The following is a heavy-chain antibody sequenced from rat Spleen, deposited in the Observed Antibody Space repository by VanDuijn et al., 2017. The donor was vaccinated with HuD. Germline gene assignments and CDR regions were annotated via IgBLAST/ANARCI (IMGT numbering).Heavy chain of an antibody. CDR3: TREGNSGYDY. V-gene: IGHV5-7*01. Sequence: EVQLVESGGGLVQPGRSLKLSCAASGFTFSDYNMAWVRQAPKKGLEWVATISYDGSSIYYRDSVKGRFTISRDNAQNTLYLQMNSLRSEDTATYYCTREGNSGYDYWGQGVMVTVSS. CDR1: GFTFSDYN. CDR2: ISYDGSSI. D-gene: IGHD4-3*01. J-gene: IGHJ2*01.